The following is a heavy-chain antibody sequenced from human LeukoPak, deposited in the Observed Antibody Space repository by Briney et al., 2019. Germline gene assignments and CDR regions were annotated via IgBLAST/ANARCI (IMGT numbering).Heavy chain of an antibody. CDR1: GFTFSSYA. Sequence: PGRSLRLSCAASGFTFSSYAMHWVRQAPGKGLEWVAVISYDGSNKYYADSVKGRFTISRDNSKNTLYLQMNSLRAEDTAVYYCAREGSEYSSSEDFDYWGQGTLATVSS. J-gene: IGHJ4*02. CDR2: ISYDGSNK. V-gene: IGHV3-30*04. CDR3: AREGSEYSSSEDFDY. D-gene: IGHD6-6*01.